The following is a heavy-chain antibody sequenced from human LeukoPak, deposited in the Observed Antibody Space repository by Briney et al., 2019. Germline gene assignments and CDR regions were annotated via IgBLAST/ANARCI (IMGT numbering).Heavy chain of an antibody. Sequence: GGSLRLSCAASGFTVSSQYMSWVRQAPRKGLEWVSVIYTGGTTHYADSVKGRFTISRDNAKNTLYLQMNSLRAEDTAVYYCARRKVVSAYYYGMDVWGQGTTVTVSS. CDR3: ARRKVVSAYYYGMDV. CDR1: GFTVSSQY. V-gene: IGHV3-66*01. CDR2: IYTGGTT. J-gene: IGHJ6*02. D-gene: IGHD2-2*01.